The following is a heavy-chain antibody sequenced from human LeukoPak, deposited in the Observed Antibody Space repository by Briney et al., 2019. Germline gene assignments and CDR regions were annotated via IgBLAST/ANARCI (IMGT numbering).Heavy chain of an antibody. Sequence: GESLKISCKGSGYSFTSYWIGWVRQMPGKGLEWMGIIYPGDFDTRYSPSFQGQVTISADKSISTAYLQWGSLKASDTAMYYCARALRFLDSDYWGQGTLVTVSS. CDR2: IYPGDFDT. D-gene: IGHD3-3*01. CDR1: GYSFTSYW. J-gene: IGHJ4*02. CDR3: ARALRFLDSDY. V-gene: IGHV5-51*01.